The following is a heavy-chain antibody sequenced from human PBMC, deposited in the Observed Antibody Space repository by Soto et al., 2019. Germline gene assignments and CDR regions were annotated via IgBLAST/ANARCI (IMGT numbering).Heavy chain of an antibody. CDR1: GGYISSGDYY. J-gene: IGHJ5*02. CDR2: IYYSGST. Sequence: QVQLQESGPGLVKPSQTLSLTCTVSGGYISSGDYYWSWIRQPPGNVLEWIGYIYYSGSTYYHPSLKGRVTISVDTSKNQFSLNLSSVTAADTAMYYCARAGVATIYPGNNWFDPWGQGTLVTVSS. CDR3: ARAGVATIYPGNNWFDP. V-gene: IGHV4-30-4*01. D-gene: IGHD5-12*01.